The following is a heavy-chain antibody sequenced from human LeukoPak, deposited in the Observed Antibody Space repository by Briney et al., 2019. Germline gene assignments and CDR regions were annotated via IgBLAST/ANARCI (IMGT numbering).Heavy chain of an antibody. J-gene: IGHJ4*02. Sequence: GASVTVSCKASGYTFTSYFLHWGRQAPGQGFEWMAMINPSGGSTRYPQKFQGRVTVTRDTSTSTVYMELSSLRREDTAVYFCARASLYDNFDYWGQGTLVTVSS. V-gene: IGHV1-46*01. CDR2: INPSGGST. CDR3: ARASLYDNFDY. CDR1: GYTFTSYF. D-gene: IGHD3-9*01.